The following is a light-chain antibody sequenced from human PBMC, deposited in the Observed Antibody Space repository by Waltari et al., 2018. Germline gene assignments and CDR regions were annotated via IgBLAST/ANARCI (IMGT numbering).Light chain of an antibody. J-gene: IGKJ4*01. V-gene: IGKV3-11*01. Sequence: EIVLTQSPATLSLSPGERATLSCRASQDISNYLGWYQQKLGHAPRLLIYDASNRATGIPARFSGSGSATDFTLTISRLEPEDFAVYYCQQRSEWPLTFGGGTKVEIK. CDR1: QDISNY. CDR3: QQRSEWPLT. CDR2: DAS.